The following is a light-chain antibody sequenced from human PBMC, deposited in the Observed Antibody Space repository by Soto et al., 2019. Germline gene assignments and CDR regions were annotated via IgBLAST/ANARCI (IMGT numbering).Light chain of an antibody. CDR2: KAS. Sequence: DIQMTQSPSTLSASVGDRVTITCRASQYINTWLAWYQQKPGKAPKLLIYKASSLESGVPSRFSGSGSRTEFTLTISSLQPDDFATYHCQQYNSYSWTFGQGTKVEIK. CDR1: QYINTW. CDR3: QQYNSYSWT. V-gene: IGKV1-5*03. J-gene: IGKJ1*01.